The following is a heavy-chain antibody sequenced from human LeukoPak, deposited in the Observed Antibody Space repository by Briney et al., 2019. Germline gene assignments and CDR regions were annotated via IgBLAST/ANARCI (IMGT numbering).Heavy chain of an antibody. CDR2: IGTAGDT. Sequence: GGSLRLSCAASGFTFSSYDMHWVRQATGQGLEWVSAIGTAGDTYYPGSVKGRFTISRQNAKNSLYLQMHSLRAGDTAVYYCARGESLYYGMDVWGQGTTVTVSS. CDR3: ARGESLYYGMDV. V-gene: IGHV3-13*01. CDR1: GFTFSSYD. J-gene: IGHJ6*02.